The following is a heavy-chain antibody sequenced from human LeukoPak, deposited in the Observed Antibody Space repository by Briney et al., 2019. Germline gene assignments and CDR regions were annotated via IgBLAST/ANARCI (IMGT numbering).Heavy chain of an antibody. CDR3: AKNADRGAYCRGGSCYPYYYYYMDV. CDR2: ISHTGGSP. CDR1: GITFSSYG. J-gene: IGHJ6*03. D-gene: IGHD2-15*01. Sequence: GGTLRLSCAASGITFSSYGMSWVRQVPGKGLEWVSSISHTGGSPYYADSVKGRFTVSRDNSKNTLYLQMNSPTVEDTAIYYCAKNADRGAYCRGGSCYPYYYYYMDVWGTGTTVTISS. V-gene: IGHV3-23*01.